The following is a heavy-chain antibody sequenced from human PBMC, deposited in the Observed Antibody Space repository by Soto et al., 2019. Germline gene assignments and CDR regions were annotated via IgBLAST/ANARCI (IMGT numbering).Heavy chain of an antibody. J-gene: IGHJ4*02. CDR3: ATEPYYYDRIGYDT. D-gene: IGHD3-22*01. CDR1: GFSFSDAH. V-gene: IGHV3-15*07. CDR2: IKSNIDGGTT. Sequence: EVQLVESGGDLVKPGGSLRLSCAASGFSFSDAHMNWVRQAPGKGLEWVGRIKSNIDGGTTDYAAPVKGRFTISRDDSKNTLYLQMNSLKTEDTGIYYCATEPYYYDRIGYDTWGQGTLVTVSS.